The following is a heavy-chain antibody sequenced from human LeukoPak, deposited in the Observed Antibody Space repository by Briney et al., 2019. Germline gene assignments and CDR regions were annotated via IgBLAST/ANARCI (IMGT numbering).Heavy chain of an antibody. V-gene: IGHV5-51*01. Sequence: GIIYLGDSETRYGPSFQGQVTISADKSISTAYLQWSSLKASDTAMYYCARHPSYTSGWPLDYWGQGTLVTVSS. J-gene: IGHJ4*02. D-gene: IGHD6-19*01. CDR3: ARHPSYTSGWPLDY. CDR2: IYLGDSET.